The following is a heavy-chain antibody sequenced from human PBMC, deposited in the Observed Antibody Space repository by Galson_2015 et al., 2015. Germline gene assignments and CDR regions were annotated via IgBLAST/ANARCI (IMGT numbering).Heavy chain of an antibody. CDR3: VVSGPTRT. V-gene: IGHV3-30-3*01. CDR1: GFTFSSYA. CDR2: ISYDGSNK. J-gene: IGHJ4*02. D-gene: IGHD3-10*01. Sequence: SLRLSCAASGFTFSSYAMHWVRQAPGKGLEWVAVISYDGSNKYYADSVKGRFTISRDNSKNTLYLQMNSLRAEDTAVYYCVVSGPTRTWGQGTLVTVSS.